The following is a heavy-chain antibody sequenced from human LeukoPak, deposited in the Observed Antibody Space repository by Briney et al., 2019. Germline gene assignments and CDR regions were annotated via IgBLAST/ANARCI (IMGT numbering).Heavy chain of an antibody. J-gene: IGHJ5*02. CDR1: GGSICSYY. Sequence: SETPSLTSTVSGGSICSYYWSWIRQPPGGRLEWSGYIYYSVSTDYNPSLKSRVTISVDTSKNQFSLKLSSVTAADTAVYYCARHSSSWLVNYFYPWGQGTLVTVSS. D-gene: IGHD6-13*01. V-gene: IGHV4-59*08. CDR3: ARHSSSWLVNYFYP. CDR2: IYYSVST.